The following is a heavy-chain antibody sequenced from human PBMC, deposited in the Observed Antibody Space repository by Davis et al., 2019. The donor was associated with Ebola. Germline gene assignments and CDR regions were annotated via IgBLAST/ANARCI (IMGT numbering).Heavy chain of an antibody. V-gene: IGHV3-53*01. CDR2: IYSGGST. J-gene: IGHJ4*02. Sequence: PGGSLRLSCAASGFTVSSNYMSWVRQAPGKGLEWVSVIYSGGSTYYADSVKGRFTISRDNSKNTLYLQMNSLRAEDTAVYYCAKSSYSSSSCPGYWGQGTLVTVSS. CDR3: AKSSYSSSSCPGY. D-gene: IGHD6-6*01. CDR1: GFTVSSNY.